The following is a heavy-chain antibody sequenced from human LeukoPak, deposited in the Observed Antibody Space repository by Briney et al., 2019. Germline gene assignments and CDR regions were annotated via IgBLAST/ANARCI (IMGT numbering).Heavy chain of an antibody. J-gene: IGHJ5*02. D-gene: IGHD2-15*01. Sequence: PSETLSLTCTVSGYSISSGFYWGWIRQPPGKGLEWIGSVHHSGKAYYNPSLKSRVTISLDTSKNQFSLRLNSVTAADTAVYYCARVIGYCSGGSCYLFDPWGQGTLITVSS. CDR2: VHHSGKA. V-gene: IGHV4-38-2*02. CDR1: GYSISSGFY. CDR3: ARVIGYCSGGSCYLFDP.